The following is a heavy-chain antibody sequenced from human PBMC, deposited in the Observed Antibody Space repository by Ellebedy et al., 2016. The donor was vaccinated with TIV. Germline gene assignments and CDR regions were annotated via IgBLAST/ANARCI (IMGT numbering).Heavy chain of an antibody. CDR1: GFTFSNYA. Sequence: PGGSLRLSCAASGFTFSNYAMSWVRQAPGKGLEWVSTTRAGGGATYYADSVKGRFNISRYNSANTLYLQMNSLRREQTAVYYGAKVGRRYYESSGDPWGQGSLVTVSS. D-gene: IGHD3-22*01. CDR2: TRAGGGAT. CDR3: AKVGRRYYESSGDP. V-gene: IGHV3-23*01. J-gene: IGHJ5*02.